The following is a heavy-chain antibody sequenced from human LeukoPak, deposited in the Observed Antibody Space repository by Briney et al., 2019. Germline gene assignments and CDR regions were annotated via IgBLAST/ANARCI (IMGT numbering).Heavy chain of an antibody. V-gene: IGHV1-46*01. Sequence: ASVKVSCKASGYTFTSYYMHWVRQAPGQGLEWMGIINPSGGSTSYAQKFQGRVTMTRDTSTSTVYMELSSLRSEDTAVYYCAKDLRTGFDAFDIWGQGTMVTVSS. J-gene: IGHJ3*02. CDR2: INPSGGST. CDR3: AKDLRTGFDAFDI. D-gene: IGHD1-1*01. CDR1: GYTFTSYY.